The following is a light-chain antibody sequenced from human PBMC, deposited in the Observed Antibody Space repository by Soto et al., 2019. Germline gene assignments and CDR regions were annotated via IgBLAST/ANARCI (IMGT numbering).Light chain of an antibody. V-gene: IGKV3-11*01. J-gene: IGKJ5*01. Sequence: EIVLTQSPATLSLSPGERATLSCRASQSVSRFLAWYQQKPGQAPRLLIYDASNRATGIPARFSGSGSGTDFTLTISSLEPEDFAVYYCQQRSSWPPITFRQGTRLEIK. CDR2: DAS. CDR3: QQRSSWPPIT. CDR1: QSVSRF.